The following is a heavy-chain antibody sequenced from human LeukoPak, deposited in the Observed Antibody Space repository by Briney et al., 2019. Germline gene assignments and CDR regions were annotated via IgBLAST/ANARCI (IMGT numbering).Heavy chain of an antibody. CDR2: IKQDGAEE. V-gene: IGHV3-7*01. CDR3: ARAGRSTKYYYYYMDV. Sequence: GGSLRLSFAASGFTFHEYWMSWVRQAPGKGLEWVANIKQDGAEEYYVDSVEGRFTISRDNAENSLYLHMNSLRAEDTAVYYCARAGRSTKYYYYYMDVWGKGTTVTVSS. CDR1: GFTFHEYW. D-gene: IGHD2-15*01. J-gene: IGHJ6*03.